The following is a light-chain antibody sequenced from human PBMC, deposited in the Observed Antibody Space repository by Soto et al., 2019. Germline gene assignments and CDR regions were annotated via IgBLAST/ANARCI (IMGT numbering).Light chain of an antibody. CDR2: WAS. J-gene: IGKJ1*01. CDR3: MQGTHWPPWT. V-gene: IGKV4-1*01. Sequence: DIVITHSPDSLAVSLFESATINCKAIHIVLYISNNKNYLAWYQQKPGQPPKLLIYWASSRESGVPDRFSGSGSGTDFTLKISRVEAEDVGVYYCMQGTHWPPWTFGQGTKVDIK. CDR1: HIVLYISNNKNY.